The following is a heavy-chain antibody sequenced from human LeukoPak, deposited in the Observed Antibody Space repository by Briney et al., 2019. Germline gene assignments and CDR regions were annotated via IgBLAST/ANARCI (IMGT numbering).Heavy chain of an antibody. Sequence: ASVKVSCKASGYTFNDYYMHWVRQAPGQGLEWMGWVDPYSGGTNYAQKLQGRVTMTRDMSISTVYMELSGLRSDDTADYYCARGNYYGSGPLFDSWGQGILVTVSS. V-gene: IGHV1-2*02. CDR3: ARGNYYGSGPLFDS. D-gene: IGHD3-10*01. J-gene: IGHJ4*02. CDR1: GYTFNDYY. CDR2: VDPYSGGT.